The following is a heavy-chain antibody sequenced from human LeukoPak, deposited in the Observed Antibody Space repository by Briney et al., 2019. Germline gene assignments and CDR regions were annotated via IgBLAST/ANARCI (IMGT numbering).Heavy chain of an antibody. D-gene: IGHD6-6*01. CDR1: GGSISSYY. CDR3: ASSSIAPHFDY. J-gene: IGHJ4*02. CDR2: IYYSGST. V-gene: IGHV4-59*08. Sequence: SETLSLTCTVSGGSISSYYWSWIRQPPGKGLEWIGYIYYSGSTYYNPSLKSRVTISVDTSKNQFSLKLSSVTAADTAVYYCASSSIAPHFDYWGQGTLVTVSS.